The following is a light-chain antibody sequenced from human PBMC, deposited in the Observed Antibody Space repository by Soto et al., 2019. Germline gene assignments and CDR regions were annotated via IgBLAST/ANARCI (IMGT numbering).Light chain of an antibody. V-gene: IGKV1-5*03. CDR1: QSISNW. J-gene: IGKJ2*01. CDR2: KAS. Sequence: DIPMTQSPSTLSSSVGDRVTITCRASQSISNWLAWYQQKPGKAPKLLIYKASRLQSGVPSRFSGSGSGTEFTLTISSLQPDDFATYYCQQYSSFPYTFGQGTKLEIK. CDR3: QQYSSFPYT.